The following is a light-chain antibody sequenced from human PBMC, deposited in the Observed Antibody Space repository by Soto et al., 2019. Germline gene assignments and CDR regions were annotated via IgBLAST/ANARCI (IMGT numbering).Light chain of an antibody. CDR1: RSINSNF. CDR3: QQYISSPLT. V-gene: IGKV3-20*01. J-gene: IGKJ4*01. Sequence: EIVMTQSPGTLSLSPGEGATLSCRASRSINSNFLAWYQQKPGQAPSLLTYGASSWATDVPDRFSASGSGTDFALTISRLEPEDVAVYYCQQYISSPLTFGGGTKVEI. CDR2: GAS.